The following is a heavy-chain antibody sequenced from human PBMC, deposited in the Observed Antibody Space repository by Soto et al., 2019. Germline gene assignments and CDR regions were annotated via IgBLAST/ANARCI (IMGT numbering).Heavy chain of an antibody. CDR1: GVTVSSND. Sequence: GGSLRLSCTASGVTVSSNDMSWVRQAPGKGLEWVSVIYSGGSRYYSDAVKSRCTISRDNSKNTLYLQMNSLRGEDKDVYYCARATLDYGDYQRGGMDVWGQGTTVTVSS. V-gene: IGHV3-53*01. CDR2: IYSGGSR. CDR3: ARATLDYGDYQRGGMDV. J-gene: IGHJ6*02. D-gene: IGHD4-17*01.